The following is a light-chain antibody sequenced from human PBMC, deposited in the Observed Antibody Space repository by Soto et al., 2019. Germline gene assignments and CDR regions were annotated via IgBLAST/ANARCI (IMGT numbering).Light chain of an antibody. V-gene: IGLV2-8*01. CDR3: SSFGGSNHVV. Sequence: QSALTQPPSVSGSPGQSVTISCTGTSSDVGGYNYVTWYQQHPGKAPKLIIYEVSKRPSGVPDHFSGSKSGNTASLTVSGLQADDEADYYCSSFGGSNHVVFGGGTKLTVL. J-gene: IGLJ3*02. CDR2: EVS. CDR1: SSDVGGYNY.